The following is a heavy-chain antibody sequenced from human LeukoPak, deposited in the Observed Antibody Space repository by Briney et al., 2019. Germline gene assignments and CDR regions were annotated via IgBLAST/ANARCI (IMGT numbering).Heavy chain of an antibody. CDR2: MSYDGSNK. J-gene: IGHJ4*02. Sequence: PGGSLRLSCAASGFTFSDYYMSWIRQAPGKGLEWVALMSYDGSNKYYADSVKGRFTISRDNSKNTLYLQMNSLRAEDTAVYYCAREGREWLSVGIDYWGRGTLVTVSS. CDR1: GFTFSDYY. D-gene: IGHD6-19*01. V-gene: IGHV3-30-3*01. CDR3: AREGREWLSVGIDY.